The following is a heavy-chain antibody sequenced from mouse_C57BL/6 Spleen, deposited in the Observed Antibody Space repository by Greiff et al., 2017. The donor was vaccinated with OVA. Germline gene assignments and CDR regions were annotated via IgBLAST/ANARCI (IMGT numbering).Heavy chain of an antibody. V-gene: IGHV3-6*01. Sequence: EVKLMESGPGLVKPSQSLSLTCSVTGYSITSGYYWNWIRQFPGNKLEWMGYISYDGSNNYNPSLKNRISITRDTSKNQFFLKLNSVTTEDTATYYCARDSSGYVDAYWGQGTLVTVSA. CDR1: GYSITSGYY. D-gene: IGHD3-2*02. J-gene: IGHJ3*01. CDR2: ISYDGSN. CDR3: ARDSSGYVDAY.